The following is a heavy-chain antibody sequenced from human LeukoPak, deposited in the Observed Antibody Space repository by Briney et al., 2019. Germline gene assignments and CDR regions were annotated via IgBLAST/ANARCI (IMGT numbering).Heavy chain of an antibody. V-gene: IGHV3-23*01. CDR2: ISGSGGST. CDR3: AKPRRYRGAFDI. CDR1: GFTFSSYA. J-gene: IGHJ3*02. D-gene: IGHD1-1*01. Sequence: GGSLRLSCAASGFTFSSYAMSWVRQAPGKGLEWVSAISGSGGSTYYADSVKGRFTISRDNSKNTLYLQMNSLRAEDAAVYYCAKPRRYRGAFDIWGQGTMVTVSS.